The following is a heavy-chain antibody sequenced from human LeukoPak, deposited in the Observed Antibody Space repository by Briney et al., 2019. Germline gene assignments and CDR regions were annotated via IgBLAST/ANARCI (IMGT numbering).Heavy chain of an antibody. CDR1: GFDFSRNG. CDR3: VRDGGGGYNQIDY. Sequence: GGSLRLSCAASGFDFSRNGMHWVRQAPGKGLECVAVVSHDGNEQYYRDSVKGRFTVSRDNFKSTLYLLMNNLRLEDTAVYYCVRDGGGGYNQIDYWGQGILVTVSS. D-gene: IGHD6-25*01. CDR2: VSHDGNEQ. V-gene: IGHV3-30*07. J-gene: IGHJ4*02.